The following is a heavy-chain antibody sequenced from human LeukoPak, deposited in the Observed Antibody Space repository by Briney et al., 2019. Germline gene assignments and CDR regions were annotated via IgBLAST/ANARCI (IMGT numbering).Heavy chain of an antibody. CDR2: IYPGDPDT. CDR3: ARLSAVPRGEFDY. D-gene: IGHD3-16*01. J-gene: IGHJ4*02. CDR1: GYSFTSYW. Sequence: GESLKISCKGSGYSFTSYWIGWVRQMPGKGLEWMGIIYPGDPDTRYSPSFQGQVTISADKSISTASLQWSSLKASDTAMYYCARLSAVPRGEFDYWGQGTLVTVSS. V-gene: IGHV5-51*01.